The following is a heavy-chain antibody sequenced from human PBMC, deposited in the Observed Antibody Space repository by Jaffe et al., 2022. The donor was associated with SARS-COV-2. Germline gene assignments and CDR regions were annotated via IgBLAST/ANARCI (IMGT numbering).Heavy chain of an antibody. CDR2: IYHSGST. V-gene: IGHV4-4*01. J-gene: IGHJ5*02. CDR1: GGSISSSNW. CDR3: ARDPRGYSSGWYRHNWFDP. Sequence: QVQLQESGPGLVKPPGTLSLTCAVSGGSISSSNWWSWVRQPPGKGLEWIGEIYHSGSTNYNPSLKSRVTISVDKSKNQFSLKLSSVTAADTAVYCCARDPRGYSSGWYRHNWFDPWGQGTLVTVSS. D-gene: IGHD6-19*01.